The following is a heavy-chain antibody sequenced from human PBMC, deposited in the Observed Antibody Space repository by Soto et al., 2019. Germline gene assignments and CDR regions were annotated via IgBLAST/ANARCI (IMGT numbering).Heavy chain of an antibody. Sequence: QLQLQESGSGLVKPSQTLSLTCAVSGGSISSGGYSCSWIRHPPGKGLEWIGYIYHSGSTYYNPALKSRVTISVDRSKNQFSLKLSSVTAADTAVYYCVRVPGPWGQGTLVTVSS. CDR1: GGSISSGGYS. V-gene: IGHV4-30-2*01. CDR2: IYHSGST. J-gene: IGHJ5*02. CDR3: VRVPGP.